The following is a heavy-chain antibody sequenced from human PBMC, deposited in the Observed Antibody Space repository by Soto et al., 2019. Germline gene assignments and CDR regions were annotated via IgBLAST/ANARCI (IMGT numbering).Heavy chain of an antibody. CDR2: ISAYNGNT. Sequence: ASVKVSCKASGYTFTSYGISWVRQAPGQGLEWMGWISAYNGNTNYAQKLQGRVTMTTDTSTSTAYMELRSLRSDDTAVYYCARDSGKYYYYYSGMDVWGQGTTVTVSS. D-gene: IGHD3-10*01. CDR3: ARDSGKYYYYYSGMDV. V-gene: IGHV1-18*01. CDR1: GYTFTSYG. J-gene: IGHJ6*02.